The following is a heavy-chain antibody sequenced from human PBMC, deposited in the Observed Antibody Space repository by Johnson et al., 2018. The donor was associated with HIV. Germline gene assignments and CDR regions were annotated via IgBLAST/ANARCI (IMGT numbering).Heavy chain of an antibody. CDR2: IYSGGST. CDR3: ARSQIDAFDI. CDR1: GFTVSSNY. Sequence: VLLVESGGGLVKPGGSLRLSCAASGFTVSSNYMSWVRQAPGKGLEWVSVIYSGGSTYYADSVKGRFTISRDNSKNTLYLQMNSLRAEETAVYYCARSQIDAFDIWGQGTMVTVSS. J-gene: IGHJ3*02. V-gene: IGHV3-66*01.